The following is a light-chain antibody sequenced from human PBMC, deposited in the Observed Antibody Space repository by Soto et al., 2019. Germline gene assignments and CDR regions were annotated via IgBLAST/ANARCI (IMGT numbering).Light chain of an antibody. CDR2: YDS. J-gene: IGLJ2*01. V-gene: IGLV3-21*04. CDR1: NIGSKS. CDR3: QVWDSSSAYVV. Sequence: SYELTQQPSVSVAPGKTARITCGGNNIGSKSVHWYQQKPGQAPVLVIYYDSDRPSGIPERFSGSNSGNTATLTISRVEAGDEADYYCQVWDSSSAYVVFGGGTKLTVL.